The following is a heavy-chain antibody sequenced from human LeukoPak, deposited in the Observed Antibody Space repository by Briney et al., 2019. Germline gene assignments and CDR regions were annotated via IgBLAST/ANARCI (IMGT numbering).Heavy chain of an antibody. CDR3: ARGILPRGYYYDSSGYLHFDY. J-gene: IGHJ4*02. V-gene: IGHV3-11*01. Sequence: GGSLRLSCAASGFTFSDYYMSWIRQAPGKGLEWVSYISSSGSTIYYADSVKGRFTISRDNAKNSLYLQMNSLRAEDTAVYYCARGILPRGYYYDSSGYLHFDYWGQGTLVTVSS. D-gene: IGHD3-22*01. CDR2: ISSSGSTI. CDR1: GFTFSDYY.